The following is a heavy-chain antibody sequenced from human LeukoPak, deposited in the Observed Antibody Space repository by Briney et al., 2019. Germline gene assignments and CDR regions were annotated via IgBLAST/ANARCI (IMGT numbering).Heavy chain of an antibody. V-gene: IGHV3-9*01. CDR1: GLTFSRYA. J-gene: IGHJ4*02. D-gene: IGHD3-22*01. Sequence: SLRLSCAVSGLTFSRYAMHWVRQAPGKGLEWVSGISWNSGSIVSADSVKGRFTISRDNAKNSLYLQMNSLRAEDTALYYCAKARVIMIVVAATDFDYWGQGTLVTVSP. CDR3: AKARVIMIVVAATDFDY. CDR2: ISWNSGSI.